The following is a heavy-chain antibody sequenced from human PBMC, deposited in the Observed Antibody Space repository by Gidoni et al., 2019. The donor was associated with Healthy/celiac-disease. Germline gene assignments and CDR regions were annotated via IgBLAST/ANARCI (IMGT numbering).Heavy chain of an antibody. J-gene: IGHJ6*02. CDR3: AIDQWELLLTIEEGGFDYYGMDV. Sequence: EVQLLESGGGLVQPGGSLRLSCAASGFTFSSYAMSWVRQAPGKGLEWVSAISGSGGSTYYADSVKGRFTISRDNSKNTLYLQMNSLRAEDTAVYYCAIDQWELLLTIEEGGFDYYGMDVWGQGTTVTVSS. CDR2: ISGSGGST. CDR1: GFTFSSYA. D-gene: IGHD1-26*01. V-gene: IGHV3-23*01.